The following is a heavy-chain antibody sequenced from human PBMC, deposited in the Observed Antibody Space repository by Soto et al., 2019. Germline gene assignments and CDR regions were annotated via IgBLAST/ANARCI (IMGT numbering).Heavy chain of an antibody. Sequence: QITLKESGPTLVKPTQTLTLTCTFSGFSLSTTGVGVGWIRQPPGKALEWLALIYWDDDKRYSPSVKSRLTTTKDTTKDPVVLTMTNMDPVDTATYNCAQGYYGSGSYQSADYWGQGTLVTVSS. D-gene: IGHD3-10*01. V-gene: IGHV2-5*02. CDR2: IYWDDDK. CDR3: AQGYYGSGSYQSADY. CDR1: GFSLSTTGVG. J-gene: IGHJ4*02.